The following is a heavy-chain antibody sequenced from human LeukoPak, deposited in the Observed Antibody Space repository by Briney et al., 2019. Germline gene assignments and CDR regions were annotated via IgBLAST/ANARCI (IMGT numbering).Heavy chain of an antibody. Sequence: ASVKVSCKASGYIFTSYGISWVRQAPGQGLEWVGWISAYNGNTNYAQKLQGRVTMTTDTSTSTAYMELRSLRSDDTAVYYCARGDCSSTSCFNFDYWGQGTLVTVSS. CDR3: ARGDCSSTSCFNFDY. V-gene: IGHV1-18*04. D-gene: IGHD2-2*01. CDR2: ISAYNGNT. J-gene: IGHJ4*02. CDR1: GYIFTSYG.